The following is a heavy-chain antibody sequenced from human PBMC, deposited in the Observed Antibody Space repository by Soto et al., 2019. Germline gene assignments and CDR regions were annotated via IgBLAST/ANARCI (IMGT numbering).Heavy chain of an antibody. CDR2: MNPNRGNT. CDR3: ARGRGSGWTSLFYYYYMDV. D-gene: IGHD6-19*01. J-gene: IGHJ6*03. Sequence: ASVKVSCKASGYTFTSYDINWVRQATEQGLEWMGWMNPNRGNTGYAQKFQGRVTMTRNTSISTAYMELSSLRSEDTAVYYCARGRGSGWTSLFYYYYMDVWGKGTTVTVSS. V-gene: IGHV1-8*01. CDR1: GYTFTSYD.